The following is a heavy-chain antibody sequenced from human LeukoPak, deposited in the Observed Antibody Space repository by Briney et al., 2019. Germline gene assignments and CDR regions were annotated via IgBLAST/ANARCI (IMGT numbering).Heavy chain of an antibody. CDR1: RFTFSDYY. Sequence: GGSLRLSCAASRFTFSDYYMTWVRQAPGRGLEWVANIKEDGSEKNYVDSAKGRFTISRDNAKNSVYLLLNSLTPEDTAVYYCARTYYYGSGIRSWGQGTLVTVSS. V-gene: IGHV3-7*01. CDR2: IKEDGSEK. J-gene: IGHJ4*02. CDR3: ARTYYYGSGIRS. D-gene: IGHD3-10*01.